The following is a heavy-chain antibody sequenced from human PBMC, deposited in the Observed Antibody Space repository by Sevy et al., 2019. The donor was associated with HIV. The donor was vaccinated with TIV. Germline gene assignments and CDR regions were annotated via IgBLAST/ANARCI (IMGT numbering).Heavy chain of an antibody. D-gene: IGHD1-1*01. J-gene: IGHJ4*02. V-gene: IGHV3-48*01. CDR1: GFAFSTYS. CDR2: ISSSSNTI. Sequence: GGSLRLSCSASGFAFSTYSMNWVRQAPGKGLEWVSYISSSSNTIYYVDSVKGRFTISRDNAKTSRYLQMNSLRGEDTAMYYCAGGYNWNDFDYWGQGTLVTVSS. CDR3: AGGYNWNDFDY.